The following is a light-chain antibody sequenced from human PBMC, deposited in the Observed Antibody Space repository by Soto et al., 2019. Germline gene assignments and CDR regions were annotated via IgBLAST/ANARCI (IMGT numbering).Light chain of an antibody. J-gene: IGKJ5*01. CDR3: KQDFSALPT. Sequence: DIVLSQSPDSLAVSLGERATINSRSSQSVLYSSNNNNYLAWYLQKPGQPPKLLIYLASTRESGVPDRFSGSGSGTDFTLSISSLEAEDVAVYYCKQDFSALPTFGQGTRLEIK. CDR1: QSVLYSSNNNNY. CDR2: LAS. V-gene: IGKV4-1*01.